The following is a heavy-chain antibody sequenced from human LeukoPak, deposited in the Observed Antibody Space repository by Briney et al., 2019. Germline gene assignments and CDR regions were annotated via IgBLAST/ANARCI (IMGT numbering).Heavy chain of an antibody. CDR2: INHSGST. CDR1: GGSFSGYY. D-gene: IGHD3-9*01. CDR3: ARRSRTILTGYKSPFDY. Sequence: SETLSLTCAVYGGSFSGYYWSWIRQPPGKGLEWIGEINHSGSTNYNPSLKSRVTISVDTSKNQFSLKLSSVTAADTAVYYCARRSRTILTGYKSPFDYWGQGTLVTVSS. V-gene: IGHV4-34*01. J-gene: IGHJ4*02.